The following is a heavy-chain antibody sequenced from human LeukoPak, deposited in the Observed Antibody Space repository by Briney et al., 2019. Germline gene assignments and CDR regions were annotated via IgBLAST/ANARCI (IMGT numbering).Heavy chain of an antibody. V-gene: IGHV3-7*01. Sequence: GGSLRLSCAASGFTFSSYWMSWVRQAPGKGLEWVANIKQDGSEKYYVDSVKGRFTISRDNAKNSLYLQMNILRAEDTAVYYCARVGPGSVWHLDYWGQGTLVTVSS. D-gene: IGHD6-19*01. CDR1: GFTFSSYW. CDR2: IKQDGSEK. CDR3: ARVGPGSVWHLDY. J-gene: IGHJ4*02.